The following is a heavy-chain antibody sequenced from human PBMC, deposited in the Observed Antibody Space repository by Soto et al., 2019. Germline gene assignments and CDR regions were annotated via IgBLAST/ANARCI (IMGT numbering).Heavy chain of an antibody. CDR2: IYYSGST. J-gene: IGHJ4*02. Sequence: QVQLQESGPGLVKPSQTLSLTCTVSGGSISSGDYYWSWIRQPPGKGLEWIGYIYYSGSTYYNPSFKSRVTIAVDTSKNQYSLKLSSVTAADTAVYYCARGIVLMGYAGGQQLVPPEYFDYWGQGTLVTVSS. CDR1: GGSISSGDYY. CDR3: ARGIVLMGYAGGQQLVPPEYFDY. V-gene: IGHV4-30-4*01. D-gene: IGHD2-8*01.